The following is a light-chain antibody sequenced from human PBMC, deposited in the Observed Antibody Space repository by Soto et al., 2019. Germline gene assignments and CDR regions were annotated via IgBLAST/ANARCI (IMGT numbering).Light chain of an antibody. CDR3: QQSYSTPWT. V-gene: IGKV1-39*01. Sequence: DIQMTQSPSSLSASVGDRVTITCRASQGISSYLNWYQQKPGKAPKLLIYAASSLQSGVPSRFSGSGSGTDFTLTISSLQPEDFATYYCQQSYSTPWTFGQGTTVEIK. CDR1: QGISSY. J-gene: IGKJ1*01. CDR2: AAS.